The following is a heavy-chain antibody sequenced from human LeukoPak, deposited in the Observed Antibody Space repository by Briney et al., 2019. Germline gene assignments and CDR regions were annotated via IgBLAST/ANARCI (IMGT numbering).Heavy chain of an antibody. D-gene: IGHD1-26*01. CDR1: GYTLTELS. Sequence: ASVNVSCKVSGYTLTELSMHWVRQAPGKGLEWMGGFDPEDGETIYAQKFQGRVTMTRNTSISTAYMELSSLRSEDTAVYYCARDSGSYGGDAFDIWGQGTMVTVS. CDR3: ARDSGSYGGDAFDI. V-gene: IGHV1-24*01. J-gene: IGHJ3*02. CDR2: FDPEDGET.